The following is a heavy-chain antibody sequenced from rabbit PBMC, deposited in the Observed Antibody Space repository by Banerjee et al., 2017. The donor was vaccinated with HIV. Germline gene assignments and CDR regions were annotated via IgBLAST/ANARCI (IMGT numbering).Heavy chain of an antibody. D-gene: IGHD4-2*01. CDR2: IYTSSGTT. V-gene: IGHV1S40*01. J-gene: IGHJ4*01. CDR3: ARETAAYAGDTHTTGGNL. CDR1: GFDLSNYYY. Sequence: QSLEESGGGLVKPEGSLTLTCKASGFDLSNYYYICWVRQAPGKGLEWIACIYTSSGTTYYASWAKGRFTISKTSSTTVTLQMTSLTAADTATYFCARETAAYAGDTHTTGGNLWGPGTLVTVS.